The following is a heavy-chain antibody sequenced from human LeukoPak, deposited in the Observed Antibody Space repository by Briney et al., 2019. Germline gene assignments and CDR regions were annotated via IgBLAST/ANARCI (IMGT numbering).Heavy chain of an antibody. J-gene: IGHJ4*02. V-gene: IGHV3-21*01. CDR3: ARALWFGEAFPAY. CDR2: ISSSSSYI. Sequence: GGSLRLSCAASGFTFSSYSMNWVRQAPGKGLEWVSSISSSSSYIYYADSVKGRFTISRDNAKNSLYLQMNSLRAEDTAVYYCARALWFGEAFPAYWGQGTLVTVSS. CDR1: GFTFSSYS. D-gene: IGHD3-10*01.